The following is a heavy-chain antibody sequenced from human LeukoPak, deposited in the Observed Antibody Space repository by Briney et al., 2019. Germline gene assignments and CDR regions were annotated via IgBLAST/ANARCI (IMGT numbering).Heavy chain of an antibody. J-gene: IGHJ4*02. CDR1: GGSFSGYY. Sequence: PSETLSLTCAVYGGSFSGYYWSWIRQPPGKGLEWIGEINHSGSTNYNPSLKSRVTISVDTSKNQFSLKLSSVTAADTAVYYCARASIAAARIVVYYFDYWGQGTLVTVSS. CDR2: INHSGST. D-gene: IGHD6-13*01. V-gene: IGHV4-34*01. CDR3: ARASIAAARIVVYYFDY.